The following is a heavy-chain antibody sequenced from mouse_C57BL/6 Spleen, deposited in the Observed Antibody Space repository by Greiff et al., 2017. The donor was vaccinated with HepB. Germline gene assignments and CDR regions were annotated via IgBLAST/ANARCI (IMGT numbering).Heavy chain of an antibody. CDR1: GYTFASYW. Sequence: QVQLQQPGTELVKPGASVKLSCKASGYTFASYWMHWVKQRPGQGLEWIGNINPSNGGNNYNEKFKSKATLTVDKSSSTAYLQLSSLTSEDSAVYDGARSLSYYGSSDGDFDVWGTGTTVTVSS. J-gene: IGHJ1*03. CDR3: ARSLSYYGSSDGDFDV. CDR2: INPSNGGN. D-gene: IGHD1-1*01. V-gene: IGHV1-53*01.